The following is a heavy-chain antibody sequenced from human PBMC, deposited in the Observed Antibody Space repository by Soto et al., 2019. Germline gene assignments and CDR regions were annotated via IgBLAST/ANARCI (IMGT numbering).Heavy chain of an antibody. D-gene: IGHD2-15*01. V-gene: IGHV1-8*01. CDR3: ARGDCSGGSCIYYYGMDV. CDR2: MNPNSGNT. Sequence: ASVKVSCKASGYTFTSYDINWARQATGQGLEWMGWMNPNSGNTGYAQKFQGRVTMTRNTSISTAYMELSSLRSEDTAVYYCARGDCSGGSCIYYYGMDVWGQGTTVTVSS. CDR1: GYTFTSYD. J-gene: IGHJ6*02.